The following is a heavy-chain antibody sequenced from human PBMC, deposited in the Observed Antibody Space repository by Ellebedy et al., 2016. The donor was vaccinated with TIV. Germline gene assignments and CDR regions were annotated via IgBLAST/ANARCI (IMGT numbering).Heavy chain of an antibody. J-gene: IGHJ4*02. D-gene: IGHD3-3*01. Sequence: PGGSLRLSCAASGFTFNSYPMHWVRQAPGKGQEWVAVISSDGRNKYYADSVKGRFTISRDNSKNTLSLQMNSLRAEDTAVYYCARGDYDFWSGYFYYWGQGTLVTVSS. V-gene: IGHV3-30-3*01. CDR1: GFTFNSYP. CDR3: ARGDYDFWSGYFYY. CDR2: ISSDGRNK.